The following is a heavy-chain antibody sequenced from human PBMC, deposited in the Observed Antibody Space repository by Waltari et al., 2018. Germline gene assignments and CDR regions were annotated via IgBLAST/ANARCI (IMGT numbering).Heavy chain of an antibody. CDR1: GFTFSTYV. D-gene: IGHD7-27*01. CDR3: ARGSGVDY. Sequence: EVQLLESGGGLVQPGGSLILSCAASGFTFSTYVMNWVRQAPGKGLEWVSSISDAGGIINYADSVKGRFTISRDNSKNTLYLQMNSLRAEDTAVYYCARGSGVDYWGQGTLVTISS. J-gene: IGHJ4*02. V-gene: IGHV3-23*01. CDR2: ISDAGGII.